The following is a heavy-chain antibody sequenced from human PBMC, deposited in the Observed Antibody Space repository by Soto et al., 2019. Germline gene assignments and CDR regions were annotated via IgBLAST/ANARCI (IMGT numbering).Heavy chain of an antibody. Sequence: ESLKISCKGSGYSFTSYWIGWVLQMPGKGLEWMGRIDPSDSYTNYSPSFQGHVTISADKSISTAYLQWSSLKASDTAMYYCARGTVVPAAIQGYYYYGMDVWGQGTTVTVYS. D-gene: IGHD2-2*02. CDR2: IDPSDSYT. CDR3: ARGTVVPAAIQGYYYYGMDV. V-gene: IGHV5-10-1*01. CDR1: GYSFTSYW. J-gene: IGHJ6*02.